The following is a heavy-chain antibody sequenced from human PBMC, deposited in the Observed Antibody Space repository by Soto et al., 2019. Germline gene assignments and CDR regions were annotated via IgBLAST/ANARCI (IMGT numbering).Heavy chain of an antibody. CDR3: ARQGQYNYGSNDY. D-gene: IGHD5-18*01. CDR1: GYSFTSYW. V-gene: IGHV5-51*01. Sequence: GESLKISCKGSGYSFTSYWIGWVRQMPGKGREWMGIIYPDDSDTRYSPSFQGQVTISADKSISTAYLQWSSLKASDTAMYYCARQGQYNYGSNDYWGQGTLVTVSS. J-gene: IGHJ4*02. CDR2: IYPDDSDT.